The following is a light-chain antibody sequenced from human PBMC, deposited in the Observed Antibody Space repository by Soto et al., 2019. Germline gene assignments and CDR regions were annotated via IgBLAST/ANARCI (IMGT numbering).Light chain of an antibody. CDR2: EVT. Sequence: QSALTQPPSASGSPGQPVTISSTGTSNDVGAYNYVSWYQQHPGKAPKLMIFEVTQRTSGVPDRFSGSKSGNTAALTVSGLHAEDEADYYCSSYAGSNNFYGFGTGSKVTVL. V-gene: IGLV2-8*01. J-gene: IGLJ1*01. CDR3: SSYAGSNNFYG. CDR1: SNDVGAYNY.